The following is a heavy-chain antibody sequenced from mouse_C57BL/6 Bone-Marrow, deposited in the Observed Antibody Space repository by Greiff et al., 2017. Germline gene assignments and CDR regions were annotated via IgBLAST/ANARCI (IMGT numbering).Heavy chain of an antibody. J-gene: IGHJ3*01. D-gene: IGHD2-5*01. CDR2: ISYDGSN. CDR1: GYSITSGYY. CDR3: ARGDSTPFAY. V-gene: IGHV3-6*01. Sequence: EVKLQESGPGLVKPSQSLSLTCSVTGYSITSGYYWNWIRQFPGNKLEWMGYISYDGSNNYNPSLKNRISITRDTSKNQFFLKLNSVTTEDTATYYCARGDSTPFAYWGQGTLVTVSA.